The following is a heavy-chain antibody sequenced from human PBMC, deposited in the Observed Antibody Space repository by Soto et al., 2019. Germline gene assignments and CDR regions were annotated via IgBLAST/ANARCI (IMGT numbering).Heavy chain of an antibody. CDR1: GFTFSSYG. CDR2: ISYDGSNK. D-gene: IGHD1-26*01. CDR3: ARSPYSVSYLAYFDY. V-gene: IGHV3-30*03. Sequence: GGSLRLSCAASGFTFSSYGMHWVRQAPGKGLEWVAVISYDGSNKYYADSVKGRFTISRDNSKNTLYLQMNSLRAEDTAVYYCARSPYSVSYLAYFDYWGQGTLVTVSS. J-gene: IGHJ4*02.